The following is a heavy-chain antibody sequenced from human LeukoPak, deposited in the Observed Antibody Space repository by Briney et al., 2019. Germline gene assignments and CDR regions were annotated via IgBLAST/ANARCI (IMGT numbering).Heavy chain of an antibody. CDR1: GGSFSGYY. CDR2: INHSGST. V-gene: IGHV4-34*01. Sequence: SETLSLTXAVYGGSFSGYYWSWIRQPPGKGLEWIGEINHSGSTNYNPSLKSRVTISVDTSKNQFSLKLSSVTAADTAVYYCARGKIVVVVAATLSRWFDPWGQGTLVTVSS. CDR3: ARGKIVVVVAATLSRWFDP. J-gene: IGHJ5*02. D-gene: IGHD2-15*01.